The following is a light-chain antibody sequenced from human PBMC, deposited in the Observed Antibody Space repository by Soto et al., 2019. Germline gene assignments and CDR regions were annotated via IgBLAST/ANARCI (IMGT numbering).Light chain of an antibody. CDR3: QQYNTFSPWT. Sequence: DIQMTQSPSTLSASVGDRVTITCRASQSISYWLAWYQQKPGKAPKLLIFDASSLESGVPSRFSGSGSGTEFTLTISILQPDDFAVYYCQQYNTFSPWTFGQGTKVEI. J-gene: IGKJ1*01. CDR2: DAS. CDR1: QSISYW. V-gene: IGKV1-5*01.